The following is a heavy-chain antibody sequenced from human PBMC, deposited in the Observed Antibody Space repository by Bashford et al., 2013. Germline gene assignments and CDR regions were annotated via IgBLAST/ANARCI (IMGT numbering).Heavy chain of an antibody. D-gene: IGHD6-13*01. J-gene: IGHJ1*01. V-gene: IGHV1-18*01. Sequence: VASVKVSCKPSGYTFTSYGITWVRQAPGQGLEWMGWISGNNGNTNYTQKFQGRLTLTTDISTSTAYMELRSLTSDDTAMYYCARAAMAAADTRYFPHWGQGTLVTVSS. CDR3: ARAAMAAADTRYFPH. CDR1: GYTFTSYG. CDR2: ISGNNGNT.